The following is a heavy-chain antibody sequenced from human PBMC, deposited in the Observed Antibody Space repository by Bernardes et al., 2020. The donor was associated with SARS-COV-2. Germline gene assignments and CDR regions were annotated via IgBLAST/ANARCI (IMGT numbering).Heavy chain of an antibody. D-gene: IGHD3-3*01. Sequence: ASVKVSCKASGYTFTSYAMHWVRQAPGQRLEWMGWIDAGNGNTKYSQKFQGRVTITRDTSARTVYMELSSLRSEDTAMYYCARDGVRGNAELDYWGQGPLVTVSS. J-gene: IGHJ4*02. V-gene: IGHV1-3*01. CDR3: ARDGVRGNAELDY. CDR2: IDAGNGNT. CDR1: GYTFTSYA.